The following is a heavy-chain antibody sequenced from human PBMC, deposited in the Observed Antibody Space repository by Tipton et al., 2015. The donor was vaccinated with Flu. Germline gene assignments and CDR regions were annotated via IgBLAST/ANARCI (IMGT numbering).Heavy chain of an antibody. CDR3: ARPRPGYVFDS. J-gene: IGHJ4*02. D-gene: IGHD1-1*01. CDR1: GGSISSYY. CDR2: ISTGSSTI. V-gene: IGHV3-48*01. Sequence: LSLTCTVSGGSISSYYWSWVRQAPGKGLEWVSYISTGSSTIYYADSVKGRFTISRDNADNSLYLQMNSLRAEDTAVYYCARPRPGYVFDSWGQGTLVTVSS.